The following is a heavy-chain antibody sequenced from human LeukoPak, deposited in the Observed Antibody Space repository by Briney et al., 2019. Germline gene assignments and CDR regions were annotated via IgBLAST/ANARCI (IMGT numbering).Heavy chain of an antibody. V-gene: IGHV3-21*01. D-gene: IGHD2-8*01. CDR3: ARYCTNGVCPAYYFDY. J-gene: IGHJ4*02. Sequence: GGSLRLSCAASGFIFSSYSMKWVRQAPGKGLEWVSSITSSSSYIYYADSVKGRFTISRDNAKNSLYLQMNNLRAEDTAVYYRARYCTNGVCPAYYFDYWGQGTLVTVSS. CDR2: ITSSSSYI. CDR1: GFIFSSYS.